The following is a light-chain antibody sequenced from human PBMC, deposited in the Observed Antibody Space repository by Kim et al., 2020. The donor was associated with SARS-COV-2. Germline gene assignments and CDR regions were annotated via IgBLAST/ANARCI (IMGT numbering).Light chain of an antibody. CDR3: QAWDSSTVV. J-gene: IGLJ2*01. V-gene: IGLV3-1*01. CDR1: KLGDKY. CDR2: QDS. Sequence: VSPGQTARITCSGDKLGDKYACWYQQKPAHSPVLVIYQDSKRPSGIPERFSGSNSGNTATLTISGTQAMDEADYYCQAWDSSTVVFGGGTQLTVL.